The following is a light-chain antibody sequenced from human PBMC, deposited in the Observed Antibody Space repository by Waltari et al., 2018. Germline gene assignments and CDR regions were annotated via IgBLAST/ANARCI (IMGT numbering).Light chain of an antibody. CDR3: FSFVAANSFV. V-gene: IGLV2-23*01. CDR2: GAS. J-gene: IGLJ1*01. CDR1: SNDIGHYDL. Sequence: QSALTQPASVSGSPGQSITLSCTGTSNDIGHYDLVSWYQQRPGEAPKLLLYGASKRPAGVSNRVSGCKSGKTASLTVSGLQTEDEADYYCFSFVAANSFVFGPGTKVTVL.